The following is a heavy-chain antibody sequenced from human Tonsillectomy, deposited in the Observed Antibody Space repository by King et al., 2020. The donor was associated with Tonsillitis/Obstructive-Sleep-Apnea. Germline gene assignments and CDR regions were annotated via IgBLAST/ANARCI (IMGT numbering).Heavy chain of an antibody. Sequence: VQLVESGGGVVRPGGSLRLSCAASGFSFDDYGMSWVRQAPGKGLEWVSGINWNGGSTGYADSVKGRFTISRDNAKNSLYLQMNSLRAEATALYYRAREKISDFWSGYGPRNFGYWGQGTLVTVSS. CDR2: INWNGGST. J-gene: IGHJ4*02. D-gene: IGHD3-3*01. V-gene: IGHV3-20*04. CDR1: GFSFDDYG. CDR3: AREKISDFWSGYGPRNFGY.